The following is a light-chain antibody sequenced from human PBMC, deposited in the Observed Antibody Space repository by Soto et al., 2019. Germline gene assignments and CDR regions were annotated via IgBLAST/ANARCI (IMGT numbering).Light chain of an antibody. CDR2: GAS. V-gene: IGKV3-20*01. CDR3: QQYGSPPPVT. J-gene: IGKJ5*01. Sequence: EIVLTQSPGTLSLSPGERATLSCRASQSVSSSYLAWYQQKPGQAPRLLIYGASGRATGIPDRFSGSVSGTDFTLTISRLEPEDFAVYYCQQYGSPPPVTFGQGTRLEIK. CDR1: QSVSSSY.